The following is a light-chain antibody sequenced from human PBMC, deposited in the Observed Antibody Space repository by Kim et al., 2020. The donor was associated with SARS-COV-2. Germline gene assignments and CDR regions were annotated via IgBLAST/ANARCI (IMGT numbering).Light chain of an antibody. CDR2: EYN. Sequence: KTGTVSGTGSSGSSASNSVQWYQPRPGNAPTTMIFEYNQRPSGVPDRFSGSIDSSSNSASLTISGLKTEDEADYFCQSYDSSNRGVFGGGTQLTVL. CDR3: QSYDSSNRGV. V-gene: IGLV6-57*02. CDR1: SGSSASNS. J-gene: IGLJ3*02.